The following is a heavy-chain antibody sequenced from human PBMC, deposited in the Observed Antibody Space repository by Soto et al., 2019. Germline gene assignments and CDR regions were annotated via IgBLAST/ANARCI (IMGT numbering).Heavy chain of an antibody. CDR1: GDSISNRSYY. V-gene: IGHV4-39*01. Sequence: LSLTCTVTGDSISNRSYYWGWIRQPPGKGLEWIGSIYYSGSTYNNPSLKSRVSMSVDTSKNQFSLKLRSVTAADTALYYCARQRTSVVTQAYFDSWGQGSLVTVSS. D-gene: IGHD2-21*02. CDR2: IYYSGST. CDR3: ARQRTSVVTQAYFDS. J-gene: IGHJ4*02.